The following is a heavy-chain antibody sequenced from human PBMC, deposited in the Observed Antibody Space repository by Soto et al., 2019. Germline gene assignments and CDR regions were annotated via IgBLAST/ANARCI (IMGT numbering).Heavy chain of an antibody. Sequence: ASLKVSCKASGYTFTSYDINWVRQATGQGLEWMGWMNPNSGNTGYAQKFQGRVTMTRNTSISTAYMELSSLRSEDTAVYYCARGSSYYGSGSSRNWGQGTLVTVSS. J-gene: IGHJ1*01. D-gene: IGHD3-10*01. V-gene: IGHV1-8*01. CDR3: ARGSSYYGSGSSRN. CDR2: MNPNSGNT. CDR1: GYTFTSYD.